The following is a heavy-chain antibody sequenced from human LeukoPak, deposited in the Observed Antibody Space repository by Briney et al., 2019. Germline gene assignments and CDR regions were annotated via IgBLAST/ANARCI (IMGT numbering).Heavy chain of an antibody. D-gene: IGHD1-26*01. V-gene: IGHV3-23*01. Sequence: GGSLRLSCEASGFTFSSYAMSWVRQAPGKGLEWVSAISGSGVTTHYAGSVKGRFSISRDNSKNTLYLQMNSLRAEDTALYYCAKKVVVGATSPFSDFQDWGQGTLVTVSS. J-gene: IGHJ1*01. CDR2: ISGSGVTT. CDR1: GFTFSSYA. CDR3: AKKVVVGATSPFSDFQD.